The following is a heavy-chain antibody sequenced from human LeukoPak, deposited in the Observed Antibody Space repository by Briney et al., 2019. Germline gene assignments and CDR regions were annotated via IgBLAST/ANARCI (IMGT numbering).Heavy chain of an antibody. CDR1: GFTFSSYS. CDR3: ARIPTPLTYYYDSSGSTGAFDI. CDR2: ISSSSSYI. Sequence: GGSLRLSCAASGFTFSSYSMNWVRQAPGKGLEGVSSISSSSSYIYYADSVKGRFTISRDNAKNSLYLQMNSLRAEDTAVYYCARIPTPLTYYYDSSGSTGAFDIWGQGTMVTVSS. D-gene: IGHD3-22*01. J-gene: IGHJ3*02. V-gene: IGHV3-21*01.